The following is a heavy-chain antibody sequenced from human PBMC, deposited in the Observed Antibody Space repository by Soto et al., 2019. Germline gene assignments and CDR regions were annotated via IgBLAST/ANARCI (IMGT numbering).Heavy chain of an antibody. D-gene: IGHD3-10*01. CDR2: INPNSGGT. CDR1: GYTFTGYY. CDR3: ARGGGERTYYYGMDV. V-gene: IGHV1-2*04. Sequence: ASVKVSCKASGYTFTGYYMHWVRQAPGQGLEWMGWINPNSGGTNYAQKFQGWVTMTRDTSISTAYMELSRLRSDDTAVYYCARGGGERTYYYGMDVWGQVTTVTVSS. J-gene: IGHJ6*02.